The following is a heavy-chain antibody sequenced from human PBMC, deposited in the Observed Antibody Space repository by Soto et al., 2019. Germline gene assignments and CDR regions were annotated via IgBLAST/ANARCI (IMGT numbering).Heavy chain of an antibody. CDR2: IYYRGTT. CDR1: GGSITSYY. D-gene: IGHD1-1*01. Sequence: LSLTCAVSGGSITSYYWSWIRQPPGKGLEWIVSIYYRGTTNHNPSLKSRVTISVDMSKNQFSLKLTSVTAADTAVYFCARLDTVANYFDYWGQGALVTVSS. CDR3: ARLDTVANYFDY. J-gene: IGHJ4*02. V-gene: IGHV4-59*01.